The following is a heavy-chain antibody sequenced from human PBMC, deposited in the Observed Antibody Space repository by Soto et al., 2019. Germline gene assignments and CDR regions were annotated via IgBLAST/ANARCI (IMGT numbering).Heavy chain of an antibody. CDR3: ARGGEVVVAATGEGGFGWFDP. CDR1: GGSFSGYY. V-gene: IGHV4-34*01. Sequence: QVQLQQWGAGLLKPSETLSLTCAVYGGSFSGYYWSWIRQPPGKGLEWIGEINHSGSTNYNPSLKSRVTISVDTSKNQFPLKLSSVTAADTAVYYCARGGEVVVAATGEGGFGWFDPWGQGTLVTVSS. D-gene: IGHD2-15*01. J-gene: IGHJ5*02. CDR2: INHSGST.